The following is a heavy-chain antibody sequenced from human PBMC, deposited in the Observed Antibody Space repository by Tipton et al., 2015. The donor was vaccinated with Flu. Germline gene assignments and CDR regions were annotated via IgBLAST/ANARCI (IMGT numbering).Heavy chain of an antibody. D-gene: IGHD2-8*01. Sequence: QVQLVQSGAEVKKPGASVKVSCKASGYTFTGYYMHWVRQAPGQGLEWMGRINPNSGGTNYAQKFQGRVTMTRDTSISTAYMELSRLRSDDTAVYYCARVMIADQYYFYGMDVWGQGTTVTVSS. V-gene: IGHV1-2*06. CDR2: INPNSGGT. CDR1: GYTFTGYY. CDR3: ARVMIADQYYFYGMDV. J-gene: IGHJ6*02.